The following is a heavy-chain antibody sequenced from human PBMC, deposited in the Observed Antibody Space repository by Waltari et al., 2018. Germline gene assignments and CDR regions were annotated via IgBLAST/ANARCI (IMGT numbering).Heavy chain of an antibody. CDR2: SMKDGVYK. J-gene: IGHJ3*01. CDR3: VRNRDYHMFDV. V-gene: IGHV3-7*01. CDR1: GFIFPIYW. Sequence: EVNLVESGGGLVQPGGSLRISCYASGFIFPIYWMRWVRQAPGKSPEVVADSMKDGVYKVHLESVEGRFTIARDNAEKIVYLQMNSLRVDDTAVYYCVRNRDYHMFDVWGQGTMVTVSS. D-gene: IGHD3-10*02.